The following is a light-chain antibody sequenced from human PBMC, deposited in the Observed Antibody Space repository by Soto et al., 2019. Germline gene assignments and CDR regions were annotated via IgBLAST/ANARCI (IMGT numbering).Light chain of an antibody. CDR1: QSVSSY. CDR2: DAS. J-gene: IGKJ4*01. Sequence: EIVLTQSPATLSLSPGERATLSCRASQSVSSYLAWYQQKPGQAPRLLIYDASNRATGIPARFSGSGSGTDFTLTISSLEPEDFAVYYWQQRSNWPPLLTFGGGTKVEIK. CDR3: QQRSNWPPLLT. V-gene: IGKV3-11*01.